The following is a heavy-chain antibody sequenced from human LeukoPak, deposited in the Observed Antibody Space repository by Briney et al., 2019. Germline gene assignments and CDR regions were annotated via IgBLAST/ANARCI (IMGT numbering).Heavy chain of an antibody. CDR3: ARLRRVHYYDSSGYLFDP. J-gene: IGHJ5*02. CDR2: IYYSGST. Sequence: SETLSLTCTVSGGSISSYYWSWIRQPPGKGLEWIGYIYYSGSTNYNPSLKSRVTISVDTSKNQFSLKLSSVTAADTAVYYCARLRRVHYYDSSGYLFDPWGQGTLVTVSS. D-gene: IGHD3-22*01. V-gene: IGHV4-59*08. CDR1: GGSISSYY.